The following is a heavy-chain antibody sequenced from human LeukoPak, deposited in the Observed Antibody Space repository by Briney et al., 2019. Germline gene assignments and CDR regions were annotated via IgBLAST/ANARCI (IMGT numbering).Heavy chain of an antibody. J-gene: IGHJ4*02. CDR1: GYSFTNYC. D-gene: IGHD6-13*01. CDR3: ARHRAAANYDY. CDR2: IYPGDSDT. Sequence: GESLKISCKGSGYSFTNYCIGWVRQMPGKGLEWMGIIYPGDSDTRYSPSFQGQVTISADKSISTAYLHWSSLKASDTAMYYCARHRAAANYDYWGQGTLVTVSS. V-gene: IGHV5-51*01.